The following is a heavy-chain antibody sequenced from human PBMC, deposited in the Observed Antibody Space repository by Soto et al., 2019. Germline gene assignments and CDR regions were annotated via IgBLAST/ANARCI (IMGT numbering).Heavy chain of an antibody. Sequence: QVQLVQSGAEVKKPGASVRVSCRTSGYTFTSSDINWVRQATGQGLEWMGWMNPNSGNTGYAQKFQGRVTMTRNTSINTIYMDLNSLRSEDTAVYYCARGSTHYCRSTSCYYMDVWGKGTTVTVSS. CDR2: MNPNSGNT. D-gene: IGHD2-2*01. CDR3: ARGSTHYCRSTSCYYMDV. CDR1: GYTFTSSD. V-gene: IGHV1-8*01. J-gene: IGHJ6*03.